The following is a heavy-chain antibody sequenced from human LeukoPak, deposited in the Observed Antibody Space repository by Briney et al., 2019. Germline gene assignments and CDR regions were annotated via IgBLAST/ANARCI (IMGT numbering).Heavy chain of an antibody. CDR3: ARGGDSDPVVIYYFDY. V-gene: IGHV1-69*13. J-gene: IGHJ4*02. CDR2: IIPIFGTA. D-gene: IGHD3-22*01. Sequence: GASVKVSCKASGGTFSSYAISWVRQAPGQGLEWVGGIIPIFGTANYAQKFQGRVTITADESTSTAYMELSSLRSEDTAVYYCARGGDSDPVVIYYFDYWGQGTLVTVSS. CDR1: GGTFSSYA.